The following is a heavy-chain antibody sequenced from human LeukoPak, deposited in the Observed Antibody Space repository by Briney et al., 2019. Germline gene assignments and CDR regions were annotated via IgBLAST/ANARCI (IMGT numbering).Heavy chain of an antibody. V-gene: IGHV4-61*02. CDR1: GGSISSGSYY. J-gene: IGHJ4*02. CDR2: IYTSGST. D-gene: IGHD3-10*01. CDR3: ARENPGGITMVRGVICRKPKFDY. Sequence: SQTLSLTCTVSGGSISSGSYYWSRIRQPAGKGLEWIGRIYTSGSTNYNPSLKSRVTISVDTSKNQFSLKLSSVTAADTAVYYCARENPGGITMVRGVICRKPKFDYWGQGTLVTVSS.